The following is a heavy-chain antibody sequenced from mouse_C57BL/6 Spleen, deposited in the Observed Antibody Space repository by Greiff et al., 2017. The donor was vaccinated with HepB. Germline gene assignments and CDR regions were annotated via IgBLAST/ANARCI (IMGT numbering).Heavy chain of an antibody. V-gene: IGHV1-61*01. CDR3: AREGYFYYGNFYFDY. J-gene: IGHJ2*01. D-gene: IGHD2-1*01. CDR2: IYPSDSET. CDR1: GYTFTSYS. Sequence: QVQLQQPGAELVRPGSSVKLSCKASGYTFTSYSMDWVKQRPGQGLEWIGNIYPSDSETHYNQKFKDKATLTVDKSSSTAYMQLSSLTSEDSAVYYCAREGYFYYGNFYFDYWGQGTTLTVSS.